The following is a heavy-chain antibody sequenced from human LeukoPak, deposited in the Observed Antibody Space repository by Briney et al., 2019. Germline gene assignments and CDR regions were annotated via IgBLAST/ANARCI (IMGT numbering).Heavy chain of an antibody. CDR2: INPSGGST. CDR3: ARALSPLTIFGVVLGY. CDR1: GYTFTSYY. D-gene: IGHD3-3*01. J-gene: IGHJ4*02. V-gene: IGHV1-46*01. Sequence: GASVKVSCKASGYTFTSYYMHWVRQAPGQGLEWMGIINPSGGSTSYAQKFQGRVTTTRDTSTSTVYMELSSLRSEDTAVYYCARALSPLTIFGVVLGYWGQGTLVTVSS.